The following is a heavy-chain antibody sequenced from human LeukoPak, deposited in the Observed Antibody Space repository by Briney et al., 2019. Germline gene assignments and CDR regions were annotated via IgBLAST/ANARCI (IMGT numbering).Heavy chain of an antibody. Sequence: GGSLRLSCAASGFTFSSYAMSWVRQAPGEGREWVSAISGSGGSTYYAGPVKGRFSISRDNSKNTLYLQMNSLRAEDTAVYYCAKDLGSSGWYIDYWGQGTLVTVSS. CDR3: AKDLGSSGWYIDY. D-gene: IGHD6-19*01. CDR2: ISGSGGST. J-gene: IGHJ4*02. CDR1: GFTFSSYA. V-gene: IGHV3-23*01.